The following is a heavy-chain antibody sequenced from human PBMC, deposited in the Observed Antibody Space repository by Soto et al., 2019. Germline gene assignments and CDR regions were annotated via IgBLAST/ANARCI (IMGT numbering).Heavy chain of an antibody. CDR1: GGTFSSYA. CDR2: IIPIFGTA. D-gene: IGHD6-19*01. V-gene: IGHV1-69*01. Sequence: QVQLVQSGAEVKKPGSSVKVSCKASGGTFSSYAISWVRQAPGQGLEWMGGIIPIFGTANYAQKFQGRVTMTADESTSTAYRELSSLRSEDTAVYYCARAGIAVAGYWYFDLWGRGTLVTVSS. CDR3: ARAGIAVAGYWYFDL. J-gene: IGHJ2*01.